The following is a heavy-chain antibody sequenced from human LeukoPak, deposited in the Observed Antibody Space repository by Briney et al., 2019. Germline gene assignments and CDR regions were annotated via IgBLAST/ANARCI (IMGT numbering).Heavy chain of an antibody. V-gene: IGHV1-46*01. Sequence: ASVKVSCKASGYTFTSYYMHWVRQAPGQGLEWMGIINPSGGSTSYAQKFQGRVTMTRDTSTSTAYMELRSLRSDDTAVYYCARDSKVYYDSSGYHDYWGQGTLVTVSS. CDR3: ARDSKVYYDSSGYHDY. D-gene: IGHD3-22*01. J-gene: IGHJ4*02. CDR1: GYTFTSYY. CDR2: INPSGGST.